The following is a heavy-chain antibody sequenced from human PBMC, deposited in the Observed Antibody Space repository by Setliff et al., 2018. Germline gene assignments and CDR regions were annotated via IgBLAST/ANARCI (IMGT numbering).Heavy chain of an antibody. Sequence: PGGSLRLSCAASGFTFSNYRMHWVRQAPGKGLEWVAVIWHDGGNKYHADSVKGRFTISRDKNSLYLQMHSLRAEDTAVYYCAREGIRGYFYYYMDVWGKGTTVTVSS. CDR3: AREGIRGYFYYYMDV. CDR1: GFTFSNYR. J-gene: IGHJ6*03. CDR2: IWHDGGNK. V-gene: IGHV3-33*08.